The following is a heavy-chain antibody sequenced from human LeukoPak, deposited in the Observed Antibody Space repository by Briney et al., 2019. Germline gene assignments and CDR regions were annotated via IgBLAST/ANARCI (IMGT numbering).Heavy chain of an antibody. CDR1: GFTFSNFA. CDR3: AKVGVGWVAFEY. J-gene: IGHJ4*02. CDR2: ISDSGGGT. D-gene: IGHD3-16*01. V-gene: IGHV3-23*01. Sequence: GGSLRLSCAASGFTFSNFAMSWVRQAPGKGLQWVSAISDSGGGTFYADPVKGRFTISRDNSKNTLYLQMNSLRAEDTAVYYCAKVGVGWVAFEYWGQGTLVTAAS.